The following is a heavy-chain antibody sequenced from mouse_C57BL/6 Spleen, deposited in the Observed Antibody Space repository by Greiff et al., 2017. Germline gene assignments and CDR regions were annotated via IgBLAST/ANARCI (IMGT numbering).Heavy chain of an antibody. D-gene: IGHD2-4*01. CDR2: INPGSGGT. CDR3: ARGDDYGPMDY. Sequence: VQLVESGAELVRPGTSVKVSCKASGYAFTNYLIEWVKQRPGQGLEWIGVINPGSGGTNYNEKFKGKATLTADKSSSTAYVQLSSLTSEDSAVYFCARGDDYGPMDYWGQGTSGTVSS. V-gene: IGHV1-54*01. CDR1: GYAFTNYL. J-gene: IGHJ4*01.